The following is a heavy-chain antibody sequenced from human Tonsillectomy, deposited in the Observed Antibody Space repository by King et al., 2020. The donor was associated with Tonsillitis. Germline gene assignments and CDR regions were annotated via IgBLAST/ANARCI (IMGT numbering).Heavy chain of an antibody. CDR2: INQDGSEK. V-gene: IGHV3-7*01. CDR1: GFTFSSHW. CDR3: ARGLRFLEWLLPFFDI. J-gene: IGHJ3*02. Sequence: VQLVESGGGLVQPGGSLRLSCAASGFTFSSHWMSWVRQAPGKGLEWVANINQDGSEKYYVDSVKGRFTISRDNAKNSLYLQMNSLRAEDTAVYYCARGLRFLEWLLPFFDIWGQGTMVTVSS. D-gene: IGHD3-3*01.